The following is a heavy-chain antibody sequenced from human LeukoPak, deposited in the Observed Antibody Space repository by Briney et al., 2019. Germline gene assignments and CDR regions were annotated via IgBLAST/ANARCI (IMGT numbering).Heavy chain of an antibody. CDR2: INHSGST. V-gene: IGHV4-34*01. J-gene: IGHJ4*02. Sequence: GSLRLSCAASGFTFSSYWMNWIRQPPGKGLEWIGEINHSGSTNYNPSLKSRVTISVDTSKNQFSLKLSSVTAADTAVYYCARQIAAAGGGGFDYWGQGTLVTVSS. D-gene: IGHD6-13*01. CDR3: ARQIAAAGGGGFDY. CDR1: GFTFSSYW.